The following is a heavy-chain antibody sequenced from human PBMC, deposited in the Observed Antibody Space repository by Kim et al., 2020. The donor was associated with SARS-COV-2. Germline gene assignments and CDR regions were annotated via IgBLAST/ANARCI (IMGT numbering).Heavy chain of an antibody. CDR2: LSYTGNT. D-gene: IGHD3-3*02. V-gene: IGHV4-30-4*01. CDR3: ARGAIFGVAPYRMDV. CDR1: GGSVSSGDYS. Sequence: SETLSLTCTVSGGSVSSGDYSWDWIRQPPGKGLEWIGCLSYTGNTYYNPSLKSRVTMSVDKSRNQFSLKLNSVTAADTAEYYYARGAIFGVAPYRMDVWGQGTTVTVSS. J-gene: IGHJ6*02.